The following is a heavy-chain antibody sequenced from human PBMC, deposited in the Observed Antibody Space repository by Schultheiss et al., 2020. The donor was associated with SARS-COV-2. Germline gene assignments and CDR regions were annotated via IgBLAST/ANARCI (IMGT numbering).Heavy chain of an antibody. CDR1: GFTFSSYA. Sequence: GGSLRRSCAASGFTFSSYAMSWVRQAPGKGLEWVSVIYSGGSTYYADSVKGRFTISRDNSKNSLYLQMNSLRAEDTAVYYCAPKPQADYWGQGTLVTVSS. J-gene: IGHJ4*02. CDR2: IYSGGST. CDR3: APKPQADY. V-gene: IGHV3-23*03.